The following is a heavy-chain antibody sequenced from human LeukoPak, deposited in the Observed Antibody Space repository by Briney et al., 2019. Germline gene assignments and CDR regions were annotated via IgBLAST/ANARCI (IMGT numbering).Heavy chain of an antibody. V-gene: IGHV4-38-2*01. D-gene: IGHD3-3*01. CDR3: ARRSYDFWSGYHTEWFDP. CDR1: GYSISSGYY. Sequence: PSETLSLTCAVSGYSISSGYYWGWIRQPPGKGLEWIGSIYHSGSTYYNPSLKSRVTISADTSKNQFSLKLSSVTAADTAVYYCARRSYDFWSGYHTEWFDPWGQGTLVTVSS. CDR2: IYHSGST. J-gene: IGHJ5*02.